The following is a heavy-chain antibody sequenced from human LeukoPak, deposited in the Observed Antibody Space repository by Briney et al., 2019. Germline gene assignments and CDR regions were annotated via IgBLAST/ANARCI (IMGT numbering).Heavy chain of an antibody. Sequence: PGGSLRLSCAASGFTFSRYAMSWARQAPGKGLEWVSAISGSDDSTYYADSVKGQFTISRDNSKNTLYLQMNSLRAEDTAVYYCAKDVRAVAGKGPFDYWGQGTLVTVSS. J-gene: IGHJ4*02. CDR2: ISGSDDST. V-gene: IGHV3-23*01. D-gene: IGHD6-19*01. CDR3: AKDVRAVAGKGPFDY. CDR1: GFTFSRYA.